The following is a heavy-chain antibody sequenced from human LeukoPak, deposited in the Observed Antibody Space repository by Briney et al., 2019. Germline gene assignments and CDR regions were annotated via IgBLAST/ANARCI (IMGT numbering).Heavy chain of an antibody. D-gene: IGHD6-19*01. CDR1: AFILRTHA. CDR3: TRDPPSSGWALDY. J-gene: IGHJ4*02. V-gene: IGHV3-33*01. Sequence: PGGSLRLSRAASAFILRTHAMHWVRQAPGKGLEWVAMIWYDGNTKHYAESVKGRFTISRDDSRDTVFLQMNSLRVEDTAVYYCTRDPPSSGWALDYWGQGALVRVSS. CDR2: IWYDGNTK.